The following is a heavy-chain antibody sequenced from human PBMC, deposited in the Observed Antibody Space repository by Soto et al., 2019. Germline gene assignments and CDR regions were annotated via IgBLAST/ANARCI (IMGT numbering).Heavy chain of an antibody. D-gene: IGHD6-13*01. Sequence: QVQLVESGGGVVQPGRSLRLSCAASGFTFSSYAMHWVRQAPGKGLEWVAVISYDGSNKYYADSVKGQFTISRDNSKNTLYLQMNSLRAEDTAVYYCARSAAAGTDAFDIWGQGTMVTVSS. CDR2: ISYDGSNK. V-gene: IGHV3-30-3*01. CDR1: GFTFSSYA. J-gene: IGHJ3*02. CDR3: ARSAAAGTDAFDI.